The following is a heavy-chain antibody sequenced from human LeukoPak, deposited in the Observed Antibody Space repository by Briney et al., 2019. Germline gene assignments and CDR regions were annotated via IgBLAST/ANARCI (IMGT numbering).Heavy chain of an antibody. J-gene: IGHJ4*02. Sequence: GESLKISCKGSGYSFTSYWIGWVRQMPGKGLEWMGIIYPGDSDTRYSPSFQGQVTISADKSISTAYLQWSSLKASDTAMYYCARLRTLTYYYDSSGFYFDYWGRGTLVTVSS. V-gene: IGHV5-51*01. CDR2: IYPGDSDT. CDR3: ARLRTLTYYYDSSGFYFDY. D-gene: IGHD3-22*01. CDR1: GYSFTSYW.